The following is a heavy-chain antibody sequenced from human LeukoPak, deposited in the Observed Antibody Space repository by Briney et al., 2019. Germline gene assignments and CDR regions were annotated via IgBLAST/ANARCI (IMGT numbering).Heavy chain of an antibody. V-gene: IGHV1-18*01. Sequence: ASVKVSCKTSGYIFTDNGISWVRQAPGAGLEWMGWISADSGNTKYAQRFQGRVAMTTETSSSTVYMELRSLRSDDTAVYYCARDKDYRFDYWGQGTLVTVPS. CDR2: ISADSGNT. D-gene: IGHD3-16*01. CDR3: ARDKDYRFDY. J-gene: IGHJ4*02. CDR1: GYIFTDNG.